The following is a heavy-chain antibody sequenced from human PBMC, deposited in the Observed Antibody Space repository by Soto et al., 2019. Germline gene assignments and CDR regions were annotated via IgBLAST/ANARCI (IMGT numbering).Heavy chain of an antibody. CDR2: VSYDGTKQ. CDR1: GFTFSHYA. Sequence: QVQLVESGGGVVQPGRSLRVSCAASGFTFSHYAMHWVRQAPGEGLEWVAVVSYDGTKQFYADSVKGRFTISRDSSKTTLYLQMNNLRDEDTAVYYCARDRVYYYDSSCYYNFDFWGQGTLVTVSS. D-gene: IGHD3-22*01. V-gene: IGHV3-30-3*01. CDR3: ARDRVYYYDSSCYYNFDF. J-gene: IGHJ4*02.